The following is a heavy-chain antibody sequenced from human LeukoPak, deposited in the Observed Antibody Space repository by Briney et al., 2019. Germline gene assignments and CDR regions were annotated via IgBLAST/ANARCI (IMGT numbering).Heavy chain of an antibody. V-gene: IGHV4-59*01. CDR1: GVSISSYY. Sequence: SETLSLTCTVSGVSISSYYWSWIRQPPGKGLEWIGDIYYSGSTNYNPSLKSRATISVDTSKNQFSLKLSSVTAADTAVYYCARGPPYSSSWGGYYFDYWGQGTLVTVSS. CDR3: ARGPPYSSSWGGYYFDY. D-gene: IGHD6-13*01. CDR2: IYYSGST. J-gene: IGHJ4*02.